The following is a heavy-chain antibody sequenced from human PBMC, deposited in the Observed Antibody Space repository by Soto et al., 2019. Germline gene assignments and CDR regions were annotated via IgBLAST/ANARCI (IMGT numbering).Heavy chain of an antibody. CDR1: GYFFTCYV. D-gene: IGHD2-21*02. V-gene: IGHV1-18*04. J-gene: IGHJ4*01. Sequence: VSVNFPFNAFGYFFTCYVISWVRQAPGQGLEWMGWISPYNGKTKYAQNFQGRVTMTTDTSTYTPYMEVRSLRSDDPAVYYCAGDLGSDLIAPGAVFDSW. CDR2: ISPYNGKT. CDR3: AGDLGSDLIAPGAVFDS.